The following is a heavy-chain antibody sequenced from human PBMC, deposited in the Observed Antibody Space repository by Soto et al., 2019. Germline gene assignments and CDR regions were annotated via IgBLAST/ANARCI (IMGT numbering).Heavy chain of an antibody. Sequence: EVQLVESGGGLVQPGGSLRLSCAASGFTFSSYWMSWVRQAPGKGLEWVANIKQDGSEKYYVDSVKGRFTISRDNAKNSLYLQMNSLRAEDTAVYYCAREDPYSSSWNPGYFDYWGQGTLVTVSS. CDR2: IKQDGSEK. D-gene: IGHD6-13*01. V-gene: IGHV3-7*01. CDR1: GFTFSSYW. J-gene: IGHJ4*02. CDR3: AREDPYSSSWNPGYFDY.